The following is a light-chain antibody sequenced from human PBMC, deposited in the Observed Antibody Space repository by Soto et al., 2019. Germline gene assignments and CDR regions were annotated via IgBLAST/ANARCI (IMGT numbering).Light chain of an antibody. CDR2: SNN. Sequence: QSVLTQPPSASGTPGRRVTISCSGSSSNIGSNTVNWYQQLPGTAPKLIIYSNNQRPSGIPDRFSGSKSGTSASLASSGLQSEDEADYYCAAWDDSLNGWVFGGGTKVTVL. CDR3: AAWDDSLNGWV. CDR1: SSNIGSNT. J-gene: IGLJ3*02. V-gene: IGLV1-44*01.